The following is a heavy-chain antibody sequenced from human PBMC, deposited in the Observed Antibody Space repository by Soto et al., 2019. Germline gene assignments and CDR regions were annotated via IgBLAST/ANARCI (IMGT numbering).Heavy chain of an antibody. CDR2: IWPDGSFK. Sequence: QVQLVESGGGVVQPGRSLRLSCASSGFTFSSYGMHWVRQAPGMGLEWVAVIWPDGSFKYYGDAVKGRFSISRDNSKNTVYLQMDSLRAEDTAVYYSARDFNPCMDVWGQGTTVTVSS. J-gene: IGHJ6*02. CDR1: GFTFSSYG. CDR3: ARDFNPCMDV. V-gene: IGHV3-33*01.